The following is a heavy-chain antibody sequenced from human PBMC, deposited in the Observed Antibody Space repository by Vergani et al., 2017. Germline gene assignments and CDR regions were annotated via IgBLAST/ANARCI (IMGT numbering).Heavy chain of an antibody. CDR1: VGTFSSYA. D-gene: IGHD3-16*02. CDR2: IIPIFGTA. J-gene: IGHJ4*02. CDR3: ARRSITVGVVIGFDD. V-gene: IGHV1-69*12. Sequence: QVQLVQSGAEVKKPRSSVKVSCKASVGTFSSYAISWVRQAPGQGLEWMGGIIPIFGTANYAQKFQGRVTITADESTSTAYMELSRLRSEDTAVYYCARRSITVGVVIGFDDWGQGTLVTVS.